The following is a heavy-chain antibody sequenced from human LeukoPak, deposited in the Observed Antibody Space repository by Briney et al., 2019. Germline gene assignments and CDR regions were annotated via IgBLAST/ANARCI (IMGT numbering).Heavy chain of an antibody. CDR1: GFTFGSYS. J-gene: IGHJ4*02. CDR3: ARDSQKMTTVTTSIDY. Sequence: PGGSLRLSCAASGFTFGSYSMNWVRQAPGKGLEWVSSISSSSSYIYYADSVKGRFTISRDNAKNSLYLQMNSLRAEDTAVYYCARDSQKMTTVTTSIDYWGQGTLVTVSS. V-gene: IGHV3-21*01. D-gene: IGHD4-17*01. CDR2: ISSSSSYI.